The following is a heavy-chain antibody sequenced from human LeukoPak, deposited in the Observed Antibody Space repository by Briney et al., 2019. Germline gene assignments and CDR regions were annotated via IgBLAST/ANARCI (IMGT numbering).Heavy chain of an antibody. CDR3: ARVLGLCSSTSCYYYYGMDV. CDR1: GFTFSSYA. V-gene: IGHV3-30*04. D-gene: IGHD2-2*01. CDR2: ISYDGSNK. J-gene: IGHJ6*02. Sequence: GGSLRLSCSASGFTFSSYAMHWVRQAPGKGLEWVAVISYDGSNKSYADSVKGRFTIYRDNSKNTLYLQMNSLRAEDTAVYYCARVLGLCSSTSCYYYYGMDVWGQGTTVTVSS.